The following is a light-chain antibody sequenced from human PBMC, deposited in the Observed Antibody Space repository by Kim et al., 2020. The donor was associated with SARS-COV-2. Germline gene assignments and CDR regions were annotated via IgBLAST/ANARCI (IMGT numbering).Light chain of an antibody. CDR2: GAS. CDR3: HQYGGSPNT. Sequence: EIVLTQSPGTLSLSPGERATLSCRASQSVSSSYLAWYQHKSGQAPRLLIYGASSRATGIPDRFSGSGSGTDFTLTISRLEPEDFAVYYCHQYGGSPNTFGQGTKLEI. V-gene: IGKV3-20*01. J-gene: IGKJ2*01. CDR1: QSVSSSY.